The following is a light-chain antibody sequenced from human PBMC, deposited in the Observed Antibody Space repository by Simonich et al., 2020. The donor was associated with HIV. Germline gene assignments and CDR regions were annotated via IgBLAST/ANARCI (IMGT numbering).Light chain of an antibody. CDR1: QSLLFSSNNKNY. CDR2: WAS. Sequence: DIVMTQSPDSLAVSLGERATINCKSSQSLLFSSNNKNYLAWYQQKAGQPPNLLIYWASTREAGVPDRFSGSGSGTDFTLTINSLQAEDVAVYYCQQYYSTPQTFGQGTKVEIK. J-gene: IGKJ1*01. CDR3: QQYYSTPQT. V-gene: IGKV4-1*01.